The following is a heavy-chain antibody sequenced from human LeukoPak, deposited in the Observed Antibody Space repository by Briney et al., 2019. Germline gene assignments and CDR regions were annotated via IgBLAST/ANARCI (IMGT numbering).Heavy chain of an antibody. J-gene: IGHJ4*02. CDR1: GGSINTRSCF. V-gene: IGHV4-39*01. CDR3: ARQRGSGWYHPHLF. CDR2: MYYSGTT. Sequence: SETLSLTCSASGGSINTRSCFWGWIRQSPGKGLEWIASMYYSGTTYYNPSLKSRVTISVDTYKSQLSLKLSSVTAADTAVYYCARQRGSGWYHPHLFWGQGILVTVSS. D-gene: IGHD6-19*01.